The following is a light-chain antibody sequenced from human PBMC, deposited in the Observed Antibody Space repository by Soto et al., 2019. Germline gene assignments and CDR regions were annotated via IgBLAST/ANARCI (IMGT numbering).Light chain of an antibody. CDR2: DVN. Sequence: QSALTQPPSASGSPGQSVTISCTGTSSDVGGYNYVSWYQQHPGKAPKLMIYDVNKRPPGVPDRFSGSKSGNTASLTVSGXXXXXXXDYYCSSYAGSNGVVFGGGTK. V-gene: IGLV2-8*01. CDR3: SSYAGSNGVV. J-gene: IGLJ2*01. CDR1: SSDVGGYNY.